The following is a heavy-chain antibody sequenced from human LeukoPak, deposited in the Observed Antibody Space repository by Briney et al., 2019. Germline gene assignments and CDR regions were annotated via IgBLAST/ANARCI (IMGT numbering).Heavy chain of an antibody. V-gene: IGHV3-74*01. D-gene: IGHD5-24*01. Sequence: PGGSLRLSCAASGFTFSSYWMHWVRQVPGKGLVWVSRIKSDGSGTSYADSVQGRFTISRDNAESTLFLQMNTLRAEDTAVYYCARKGDGYNSIDYWGQGTLVTVS. J-gene: IGHJ4*02. CDR2: IKSDGSGT. CDR3: ARKGDGYNSIDY. CDR1: GFTFSSYW.